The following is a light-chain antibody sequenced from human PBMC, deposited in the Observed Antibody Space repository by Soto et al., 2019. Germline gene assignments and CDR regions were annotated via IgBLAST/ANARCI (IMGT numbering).Light chain of an antibody. J-gene: IGLJ3*02. CDR3: VAWDDNLSSRV. CDR1: RSNIGSAI. V-gene: IGLV1-47*01. Sequence: QSVLTQPPSLSGTPGQTVTISCIGRRSNIGSAIVHWYQQIPGTAPKHLIYMNNQRPSGVPDRFSGSKSGTSASLVITGLRPEDEADYSCVAWDDNLSSRVFGGGTKLTVL. CDR2: MNN.